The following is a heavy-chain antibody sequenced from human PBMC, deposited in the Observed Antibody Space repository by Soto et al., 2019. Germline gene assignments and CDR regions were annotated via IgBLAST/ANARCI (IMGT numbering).Heavy chain of an antibody. Sequence: QVQLQESGPGLVKPSETLSLTCTVSGGSISSYYWSWIRQPPGKGLEWIGYIYYSGSTNYNPSLKSRVTISVDTSKNQFSLKLSSVTAADTAVYYCARAQAWGSGSTIDYWGQGTLVTVSS. J-gene: IGHJ4*02. V-gene: IGHV4-59*01. CDR1: GGSISSYY. D-gene: IGHD3-10*01. CDR3: ARAQAWGSGSTIDY. CDR2: IYYSGST.